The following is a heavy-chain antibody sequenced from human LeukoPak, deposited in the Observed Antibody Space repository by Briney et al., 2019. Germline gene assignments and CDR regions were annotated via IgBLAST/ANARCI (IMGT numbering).Heavy chain of an antibody. CDR2: ISSSSSYI. CDR1: GFTFSSYS. CDR3: ARDRMVRGVPLDY. J-gene: IGHJ4*02. V-gene: IGHV3-21*01. Sequence: GGSLRLSCAASGFTFSSYSMNWVRQAPGKGLEWVSSISSSSSYIYHADSVKGRFTISRDNAKNSLYLQMNSLRAEDTAVYYCARDRMVRGVPLDYWGQGTLVTVSS. D-gene: IGHD3-10*01.